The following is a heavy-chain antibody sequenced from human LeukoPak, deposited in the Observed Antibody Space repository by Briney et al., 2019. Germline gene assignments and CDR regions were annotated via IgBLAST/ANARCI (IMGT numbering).Heavy chain of an antibody. V-gene: IGHV3-30-3*01. D-gene: IGHD3-22*01. CDR3: ARVDYYDSSGHMGVFDY. Sequence: GGSLRLSCAASGFTFSSYAVHWVRQAPGKGLEWVAVISYDGSNKYYADSVKGRFTISRDNSKNTLYLQMNSLRAEDTAVYYCARVDYYDSSGHMGVFDYWGQGTLVTVSS. CDR1: GFTFSSYA. CDR2: ISYDGSNK. J-gene: IGHJ4*02.